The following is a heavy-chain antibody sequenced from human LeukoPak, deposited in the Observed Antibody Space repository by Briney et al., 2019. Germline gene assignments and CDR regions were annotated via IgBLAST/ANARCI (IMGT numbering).Heavy chain of an antibody. CDR3: ARQLGYCSDSSCYFDY. V-gene: IGHV3-23*01. Sequence: YPGGSLRLSCAASGFTFSNYAMSWVRRAPGRGLEWLSAISSSGGSTYYADSVKGRFTISRDNSKNTLHLQMNSLRTEDTAVYHCARQLGYCSDSSCYFDYWGQGTLVTVSS. CDR1: GFTFSNYA. J-gene: IGHJ4*02. D-gene: IGHD2-15*01. CDR2: ISSSGGST.